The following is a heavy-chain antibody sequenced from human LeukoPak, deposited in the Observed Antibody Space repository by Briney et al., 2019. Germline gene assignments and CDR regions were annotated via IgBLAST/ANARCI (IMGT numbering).Heavy chain of an antibody. D-gene: IGHD2-2*01. Sequence: ASVKVSCKASGYTFTSYGISWVRQAPGQGLEWTGWISAYNGNTNYAQKLQGRVTMTTDTSTSTAYMELRSLRSDDTVVYYCARDVPYCSSTSCYYGMDVWGQGTTVTVSS. CDR1: GYTFTSYG. V-gene: IGHV1-18*01. CDR3: ARDVPYCSSTSCYYGMDV. CDR2: ISAYNGNT. J-gene: IGHJ6*02.